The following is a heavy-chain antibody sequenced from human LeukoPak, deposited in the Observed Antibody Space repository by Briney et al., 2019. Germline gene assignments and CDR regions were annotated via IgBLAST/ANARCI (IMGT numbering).Heavy chain of an antibody. Sequence: SETLSLTCTVSNGSIGFYFWSWIRQPAGKGLEWIGRINGNGGTNYNPSLKSRVTISVDTSKNQFSLKLSSVTAADTAVYYCARRSEFDNTHYHYFDYWGQGALVTVSS. J-gene: IGHJ4*02. V-gene: IGHV4-4*07. CDR1: NGSIGFYF. D-gene: IGHD2-2*02. CDR2: INGNGGT. CDR3: ARRSEFDNTHYHYFDY.